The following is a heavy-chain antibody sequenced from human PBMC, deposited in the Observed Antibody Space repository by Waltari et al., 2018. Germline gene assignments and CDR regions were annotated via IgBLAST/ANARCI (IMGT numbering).Heavy chain of an antibody. Sequence: QVQLQQWGAGLLKPSETLSLPCAVYGGSFSGYYWSWIRQPPGKGLEWIGEINHSGSTNYNTSLKSRVTISVDTSKNQFSLKLSSVTAADTAVYYCARASLFWSGYLSFGYWGQGTLVTVSS. J-gene: IGHJ4*02. CDR3: ARASLFWSGYLSFGY. D-gene: IGHD3-3*01. CDR2: INHSGST. V-gene: IGHV4-34*01. CDR1: GGSFSGYY.